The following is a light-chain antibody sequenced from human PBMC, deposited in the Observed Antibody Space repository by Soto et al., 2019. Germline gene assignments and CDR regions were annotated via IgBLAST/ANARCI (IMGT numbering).Light chain of an antibody. Sequence: SVLTQPPSASGSPGQSVTISCTGTSSDVGRYNFVSWYQHHPGKAPKLMIYDVSQRPSGVPDRFSGSKSGNTASLTVSGLQAEDEADYYCNSSADSNTEVFGTGTKVTV. CDR1: SSDVGRYNF. CDR3: NSSADSNTEV. CDR2: DVS. J-gene: IGLJ1*01. V-gene: IGLV2-8*01.